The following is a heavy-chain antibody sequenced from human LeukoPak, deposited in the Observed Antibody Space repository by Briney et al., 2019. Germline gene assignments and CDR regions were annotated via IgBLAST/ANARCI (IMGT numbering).Heavy chain of an antibody. V-gene: IGHV1-2*02. J-gene: IGHJ4*02. CDR3: AREGLYSSSSDFDY. Sequence: ASVKVSCKASGYTFTGYYVHWVRQAPGQRLQWMGYFNPKTGDTKYAQKLQGRVTMTRDTSISTAYMELSGLRSDDTAVYYCAREGLYSSSSDFDYSGQGTLVTVSS. D-gene: IGHD6-13*01. CDR2: FNPKTGDT. CDR1: GYTFTGYY.